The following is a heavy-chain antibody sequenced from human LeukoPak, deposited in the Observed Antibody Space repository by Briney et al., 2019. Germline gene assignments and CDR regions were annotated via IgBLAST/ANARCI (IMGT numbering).Heavy chain of an antibody. D-gene: IGHD2-2*01. CDR2: ISYDGSNK. V-gene: IGHV3-30*02. Sequence: GGSLRLFCAASGFTFSSYAMTWVRQAPGKGLEWVAFISYDGSNKYYADSVKGRFTISRDNSKNTLYLQMNSLRSEDTAVYYCAKDRWGIVVIPSQNWFDPWGQGTLVTVSS. CDR1: GFTFSSYA. J-gene: IGHJ5*02. CDR3: AKDRWGIVVIPSQNWFDP.